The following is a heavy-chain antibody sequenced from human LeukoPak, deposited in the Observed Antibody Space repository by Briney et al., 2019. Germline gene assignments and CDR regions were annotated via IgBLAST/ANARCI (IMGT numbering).Heavy chain of an antibody. CDR2: INSDGSST. J-gene: IGHJ3*02. V-gene: IGHV3-74*01. Sequence: GGSLRLSCAASGFTFSRYWMHRVRHAPGKGLLWVSRINSDGSSTYYADSVKGRFTTSRDNAKNALHLQMNSLTAEDTAVYYCVLDLFSSFAFDIWGQGTMVTVSS. D-gene: IGHD3/OR15-3a*01. CDR3: VLDLFSSFAFDI. CDR1: GFTFSRYW.